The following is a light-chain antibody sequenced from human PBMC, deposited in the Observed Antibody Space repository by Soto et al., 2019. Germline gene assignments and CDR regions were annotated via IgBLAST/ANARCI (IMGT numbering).Light chain of an antibody. Sequence: EIELTQSPATLSLSAGERVTLTCRASQSISNDLAWYRQKPGQAPRLLIYDASNRATGIPARFSGSGSGTDFTLTISSLEPEDFAVYYCQQRSNWPLTFGGGTKVEIK. J-gene: IGKJ4*01. CDR1: QSISND. CDR2: DAS. V-gene: IGKV3-11*01. CDR3: QQRSNWPLT.